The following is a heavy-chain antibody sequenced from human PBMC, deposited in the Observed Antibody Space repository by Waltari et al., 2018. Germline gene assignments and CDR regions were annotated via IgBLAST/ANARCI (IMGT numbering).Heavy chain of an antibody. D-gene: IGHD6-13*01. CDR3: ARVLLPGYSSSWYSYMDV. CDR1: GFTFSSYS. CDR2: ISSSSSTI. Sequence: EVQLVESGGGLVQPGGSLRLSCAASGFTFSSYSMNWVRQAPGKGLEWVSYISSSSSTIYYADSVKGRFTISRDNAKNSLYLQMNSLRAEDTAVYYCARVLLPGYSSSWYSYMDVWGKGTTVTVSS. V-gene: IGHV3-48*04. J-gene: IGHJ6*03.